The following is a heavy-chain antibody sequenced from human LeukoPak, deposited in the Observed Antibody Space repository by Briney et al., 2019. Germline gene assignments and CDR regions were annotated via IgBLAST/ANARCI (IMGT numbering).Heavy chain of an antibody. D-gene: IGHD1-14*01. CDR3: ATGDITTFDY. CDR2: IRYDGSNK. J-gene: IGHJ4*02. V-gene: IGHV3-30*02. Sequence: AGGSLRLSCAASGFTFSSYGMHWVRQAPGKGLEWVAFIRYDGSNKYYADSVKGRFTISRDNSKNTLYLQMNSLRAEDTAVYYCATGDITTFDYWGQGTLVTVSS. CDR1: GFTFSSYG.